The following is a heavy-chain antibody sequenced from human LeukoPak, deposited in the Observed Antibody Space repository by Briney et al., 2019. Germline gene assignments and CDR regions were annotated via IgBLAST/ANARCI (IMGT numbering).Heavy chain of an antibody. CDR3: AREITMVRGVIDWFDP. Sequence: GSLRLSCAASGFTFSSYWMRWVRQAPGKGLEWVANIKQDGSEKYYVDSVKGRFTISRDNAKNSPYLQMNSLRAEGTAVYYCAREITMVRGVIDWFDPWGQGTLVTVSS. D-gene: IGHD3-10*01. J-gene: IGHJ5*02. CDR1: GFTFSSYW. CDR2: IKQDGSEK. V-gene: IGHV3-7*01.